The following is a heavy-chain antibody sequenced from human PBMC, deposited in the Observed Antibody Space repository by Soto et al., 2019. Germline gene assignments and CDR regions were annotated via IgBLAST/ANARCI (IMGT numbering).Heavy chain of an antibody. V-gene: IGHV1-46*01. J-gene: IGHJ1*01. CDR2: VNPSGGST. D-gene: IGHD2-15*01. Sequence: QVQLEQSGAEVKKPGASVKVSCKASGYIFTAYSMHWVRRAPGQGLQWMGVVNPSGGSTNYAQKFQGRITLTRDTSRNTFYMDLSSLTSEDTDVYYCAREENCSDGICYSEYFQRWGQGTLVTVYS. CDR1: GYIFTAYS. CDR3: AREENCSDGICYSEYFQR.